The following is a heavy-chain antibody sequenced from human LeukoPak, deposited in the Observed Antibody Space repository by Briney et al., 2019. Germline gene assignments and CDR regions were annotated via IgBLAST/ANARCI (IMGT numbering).Heavy chain of an antibody. Sequence: PGGSLRLSCAASGFTFSTYTMNWVRQAPGKGLEWVSTVSDSRDVHYSDSVKGRFTISRDNARNSLYLQMNCLRDEDTAVYYCTRDGLHTAHFDYWGQGTLVTVSS. CDR3: TRDGLHTAHFDY. V-gene: IGHV3-48*02. CDR1: GFTFSTYT. CDR2: VSDSRDV. D-gene: IGHD5-18*01. J-gene: IGHJ4*02.